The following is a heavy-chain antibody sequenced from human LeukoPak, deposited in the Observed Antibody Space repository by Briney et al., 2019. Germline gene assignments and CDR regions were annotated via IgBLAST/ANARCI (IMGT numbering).Heavy chain of an antibody. CDR1: GYTFTSSA. J-gene: IGHJ4*02. CDR3: AAVTMVRGVIITAPPDY. D-gene: IGHD3-10*01. V-gene: IGHV1-58*02. CDR2: IVVGSGNT. Sequence: SVKVSCKASGYTFTSSAMQWERQARGQRLEWIGWIVVGSGNTNYAQKFQERVTITRDMSTSTAYMELSSLRSEDTAVYYCAAVTMVRGVIITAPPDYWGQGTLVTVSS.